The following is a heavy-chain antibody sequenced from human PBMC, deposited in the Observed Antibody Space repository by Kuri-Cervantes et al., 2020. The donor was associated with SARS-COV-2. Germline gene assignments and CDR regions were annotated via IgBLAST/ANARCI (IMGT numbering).Heavy chain of an antibody. CDR1: GFTFSSYS. D-gene: IGHD6-13*01. V-gene: IGHV3-48*01. CDR3: ARCPSSSWYSDAFDI. Sequence: GESLKISCAASGFTFSSYSMNWVRQAPGKGLEWVSSISSSSSTIYYADSVKGRFTISRDNAKNSLYLQMNSLGAEDTAVYYCARCPSSSWYSDAFDIWGQGTMVTVSS. CDR2: ISSSSSTI. J-gene: IGHJ3*02.